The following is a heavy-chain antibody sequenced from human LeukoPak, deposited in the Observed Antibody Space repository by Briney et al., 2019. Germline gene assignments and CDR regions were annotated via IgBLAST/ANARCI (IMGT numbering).Heavy chain of an antibody. CDR1: SGSISSYY. J-gene: IGHJ3*02. D-gene: IGHD3-22*01. CDR3: ARERHSSGYRNAFDI. CDR2: IYYSGST. V-gene: IGHV4-59*01. Sequence: SETLSLTCTVSSGSISSYYWSWIRQPPGKGLEWIGYIYYSGSTNYNPSLKSRVTISVDTSKNQFSLKLSSVTAADTAVYYCARERHSSGYRNAFDIWGQGTMVTVSS.